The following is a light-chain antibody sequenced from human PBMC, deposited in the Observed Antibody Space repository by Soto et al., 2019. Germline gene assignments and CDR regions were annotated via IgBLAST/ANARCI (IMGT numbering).Light chain of an antibody. CDR2: AAS. Sequence: DIHMTQSPSSLSASVGDRVPITCRASQSIANYLNWYQQKPGTAPKLLILAASSLQSGVPSRLSGSGSGTEFTLTINSLQPDDFATYYCQQYNSYPWTFGQGTKVDI. J-gene: IGKJ1*01. V-gene: IGKV1-39*01. CDR1: QSIANY. CDR3: QQYNSYPWT.